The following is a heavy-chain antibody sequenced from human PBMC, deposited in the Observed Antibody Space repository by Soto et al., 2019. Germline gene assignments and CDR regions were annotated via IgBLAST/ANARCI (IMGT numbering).Heavy chain of an antibody. Sequence: QVQLVESGGGVVQPGRSLRLSCAASGFTFSSYAIHWVRQAPGKGLEWMVVMSYDGSNKYYADSVKGRFTISRDNSKNTLYLEMNSLRVEDTAVYYCARFEAYYYYGMDVWGQGTTVTVSS. CDR3: ARFEAYYYYGMDV. J-gene: IGHJ6*02. CDR2: MSYDGSNK. CDR1: GFTFSSYA. D-gene: IGHD3-16*01. V-gene: IGHV3-30-3*01.